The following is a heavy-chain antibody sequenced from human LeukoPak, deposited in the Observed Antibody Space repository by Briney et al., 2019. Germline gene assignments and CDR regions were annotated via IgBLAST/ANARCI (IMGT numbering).Heavy chain of an antibody. CDR2: IYYSGST. D-gene: IGHD3-10*01. CDR3: AIDLTSGFDY. V-gene: IGHV4-39*01. CDR1: GGPISSSSYY. Sequence: MASETLSLTCTVSGGPISSSSYYWGWIRQPPGKGLEWIGCIYYSGSTYYNPSLKSRVTISVDTSKNQFSLKLSSVTAADTAVYYCAIDLTSGFDYWGQGTLVTVSS. J-gene: IGHJ4*02.